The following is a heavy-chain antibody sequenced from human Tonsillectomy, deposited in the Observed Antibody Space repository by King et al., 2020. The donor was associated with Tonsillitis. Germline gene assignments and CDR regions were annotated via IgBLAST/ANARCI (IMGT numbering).Heavy chain of an antibody. V-gene: IGHV4-4*07. Sequence: QLQESGPGLVKPSETLSLICTVSGGSISSYYWNWIRQPAGKGLEWIGRIYASGSINFSPSLKSRVTMSLDTSKNEFSLKLRSVTAADTAVYYCAAMLLSFGELPPFDLWGQGTMVTVSS. CDR3: AAMLLSFGELPPFDL. J-gene: IGHJ3*01. CDR1: GGSISSYY. CDR2: IYASGSI. D-gene: IGHD3-10*01.